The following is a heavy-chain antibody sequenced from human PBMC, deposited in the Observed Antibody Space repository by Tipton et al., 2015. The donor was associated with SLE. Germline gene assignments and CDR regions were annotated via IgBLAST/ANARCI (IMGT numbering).Heavy chain of an antibody. CDR2: INHSGST. CDR3: ARENRGWAPDAFDI. V-gene: IGHV4-34*01. D-gene: IGHD6-19*01. J-gene: IGHJ3*02. Sequence: TLSLTCAVYGGSFSGYYWSWIRQPPGKGLEWIGEINHSGSTNYNPSLKSRVTISVDTSKNQFSLKLRSVTAADTAVYYCARENRGWAPDAFDIWGQGTMATVSS. CDR1: GGSFSGYY.